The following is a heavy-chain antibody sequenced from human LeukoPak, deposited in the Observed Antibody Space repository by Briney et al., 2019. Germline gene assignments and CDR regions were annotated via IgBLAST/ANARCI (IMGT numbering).Heavy chain of an antibody. CDR2: IYYSGST. CDR3: ARVHTNYDFSSGYSAKLGWFDP. V-gene: IGHV4-59*11. CDR1: GGSISSHY. Sequence: SETLSLTCTVSGGSISSHYWSWIRQPPGKGLEWIGYIYYSGSTNYNPSLKSRVTISVDTSKNQFSLKVSSVTAADTAVYYCARVHTNYDFSSGYSAKLGWFDPWGQGTLVAVSS. J-gene: IGHJ5*02. D-gene: IGHD3-3*01.